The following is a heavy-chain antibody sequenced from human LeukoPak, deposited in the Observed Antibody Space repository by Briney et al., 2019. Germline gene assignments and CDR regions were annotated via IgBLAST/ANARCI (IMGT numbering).Heavy chain of an antibody. V-gene: IGHV3-48*03. CDR3: ARGLFYDSSGYQHTFDY. J-gene: IGHJ4*02. CDR2: ISSSGSTI. D-gene: IGHD3-22*01. CDR1: GFTFSSYE. Sequence: GGSLRLSCAASGFTFSSYEMNWVRQAPGKGRDWVSYISSSGSTIYYADSVKGRFTISRDNAKNSLYLQMNSLRAEDTAVYYCARGLFYDSSGYQHTFDYWGQGTLVTVSS.